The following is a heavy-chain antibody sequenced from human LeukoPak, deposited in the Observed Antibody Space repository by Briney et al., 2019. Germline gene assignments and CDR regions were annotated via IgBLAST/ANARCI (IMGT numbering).Heavy chain of an antibody. V-gene: IGHV3-23*01. D-gene: IGHD6-13*01. CDR3: AKDTEGSWAETDY. CDR2: ISGSGGST. CDR1: GFTFSSYA. Sequence: QSGGSLRLSCAASGFTFSSYAMSWVRQAPGKGLEWVSAISGSGGSTYYADSVKGRFTIPRDNSKNTLYLQMNSLRAEDTAVYYCAKDTEGSWAETDYWGQGTLVTVSS. J-gene: IGHJ4*02.